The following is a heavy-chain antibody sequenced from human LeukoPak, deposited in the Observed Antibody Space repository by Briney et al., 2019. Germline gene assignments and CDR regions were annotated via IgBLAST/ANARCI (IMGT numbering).Heavy chain of an antibody. J-gene: IGHJ4*02. CDR1: GLTFSSYA. V-gene: IGHV3-23*01. D-gene: IGHD1-20*01. CDR2: ISGSGGST. Sequence: GGSLRLSCAASGLTFSSYAMSWVRQAPGKGLEWVSAISGSGGSTYYADSVKGRFTISRDNSKNTLYLQMNSLRAEDTAVYYCAKDLLFITGVDYWGQGTLVTVSS. CDR3: AKDLLFITGVDY.